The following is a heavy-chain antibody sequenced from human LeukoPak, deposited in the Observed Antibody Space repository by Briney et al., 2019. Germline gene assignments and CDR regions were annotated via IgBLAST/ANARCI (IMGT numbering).Heavy chain of an antibody. V-gene: IGHV1-2*02. D-gene: IGHD2-15*01. CDR1: GYTFTGYY. Sequence: ASVKVSCKASGYTFTGYYMHWVRQAPGQGLEWMGWINPNSGGTNYAQKFQGRVTMTRDTSISTAYMDLSRLRSDDTAVYYCASSYCSGGHCYPQQKVYYFDFWGQGTLVTVSS. CDR3: ASSYCSGGHCYPQQKVYYFDF. J-gene: IGHJ4*02. CDR2: INPNSGGT.